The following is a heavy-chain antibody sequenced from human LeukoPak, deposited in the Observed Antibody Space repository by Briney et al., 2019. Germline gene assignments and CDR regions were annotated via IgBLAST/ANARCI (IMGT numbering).Heavy chain of an antibody. J-gene: IGHJ4*02. D-gene: IGHD1-7*01. V-gene: IGHV4-34*01. Sequence: KPSETLSLTCAVYGGSFSGYYWSWIRQPPGKGLEWIGEINHSGSTNYNPSLKSRVTISVDTSKNQYSLKLSSVTAADTAVYYRARGQINWNSEYFDYWGQGTLVTVSS. CDR3: ARGQINWNSEYFDY. CDR1: GGSFSGYY. CDR2: INHSGST.